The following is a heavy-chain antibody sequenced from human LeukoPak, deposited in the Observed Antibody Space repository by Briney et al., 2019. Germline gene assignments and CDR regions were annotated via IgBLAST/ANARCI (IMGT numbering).Heavy chain of an antibody. CDR1: GGSIRSSYYY. Sequence: SETLSLTCTVSGGSIRSSYYYWGWIRQPPGKGLEWIGEINHSGSTNYNPSLKRRVTISVDTSKNQFSLKLSSVTAADTAVYYCARGYYYGMDVWGQGTTVTVSS. CDR3: ARGYYYGMDV. V-gene: IGHV4-39*07. CDR2: INHSGST. J-gene: IGHJ6*02.